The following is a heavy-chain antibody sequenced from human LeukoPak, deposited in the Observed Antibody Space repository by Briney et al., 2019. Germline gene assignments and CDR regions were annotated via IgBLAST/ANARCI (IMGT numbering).Heavy chain of an antibody. CDR2: INHSGST. CDR1: GGSFSGYY. D-gene: IGHD1-14*01. CDR3: AREHRVRFDP. J-gene: IGHJ5*02. V-gene: IGHV4-34*01. Sequence: SETLSLTCAVYGGSFSGYYWSWIRQPPGKGLEWIGEINHSGSTNYNPSLKGRDTISVDTSKNQFSLKLSSVTAADTAVYYCAREHRVRFDPWGQGTLVTVSS.